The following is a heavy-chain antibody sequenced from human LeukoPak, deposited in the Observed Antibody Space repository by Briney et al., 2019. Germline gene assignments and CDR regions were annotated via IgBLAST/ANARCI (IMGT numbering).Heavy chain of an antibody. Sequence: GGSLRLSCAASGFTFSDYTMSWIRQAPGKGLVWISSITGSSYNKYYAESLKGRVTISRDNAKNSLYLQMDSLRAEDTAVYYCGVGASSASEFDYWGQGTLVTVSS. J-gene: IGHJ4*02. CDR3: GVGASSASEFDY. D-gene: IGHD1-26*01. CDR2: ITGSSYNK. V-gene: IGHV3-21*01. CDR1: GFTFSDYT.